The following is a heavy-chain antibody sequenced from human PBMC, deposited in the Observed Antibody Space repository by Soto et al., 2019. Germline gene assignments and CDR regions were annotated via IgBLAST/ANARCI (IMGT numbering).Heavy chain of an antibody. CDR3: ASRGDILTGSPLVFDY. CDR1: GFTFSTFN. J-gene: IGHJ4*02. D-gene: IGHD3-9*01. CDR2: ISRGSSSM. Sequence: GGSLRLSCAASGFTFSTFNMNWVRQAPGKGLEWLSYISRGSSSMYYADSVKGRFTISRDNAQNSLYLQMNSLRAEDTAVYYCASRGDILTGSPLVFDYWGQGTLVTVSS. V-gene: IGHV3-48*01.